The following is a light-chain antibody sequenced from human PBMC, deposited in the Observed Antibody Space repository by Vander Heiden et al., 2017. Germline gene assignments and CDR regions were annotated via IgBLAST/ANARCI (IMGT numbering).Light chain of an antibody. V-gene: IGLV2-14*01. CDR3: SSYTSSSTLYV. J-gene: IGLJ1*01. Sequence: HSALTQPASVSGSPGQSITISCTGTSSDVGGYTYVSWYQQHPGKAPKLMIHDVSNRPSGVSDRFSGSKSGNTASLTISGLQAEDEADYYCSSYTSSSTLYVFGTGTKVTVL. CDR2: DVS. CDR1: SSDVGGYTY.